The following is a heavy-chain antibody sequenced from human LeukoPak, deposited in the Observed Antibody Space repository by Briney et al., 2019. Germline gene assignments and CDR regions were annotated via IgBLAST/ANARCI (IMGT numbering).Heavy chain of an antibody. CDR2: IIPILGIA. CDR3: ARESPYYYGSGSYYNDDYGMDV. D-gene: IGHD3-10*01. Sequence: SVKVSCKASGGTFSSYAISWVRQAPGQGLEWMGRIIPILGIANYAQKFQGRVMITADKSTSTAYMELSSLRSEDTAVYYCARESPYYYGSGSYYNDDYGMDVWGQGTTVTVSS. V-gene: IGHV1-69*04. J-gene: IGHJ6*02. CDR1: GGTFSSYA.